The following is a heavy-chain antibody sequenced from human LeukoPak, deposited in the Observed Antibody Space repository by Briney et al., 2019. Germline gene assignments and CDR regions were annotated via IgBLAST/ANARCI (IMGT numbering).Heavy chain of an antibody. D-gene: IGHD3-10*01. CDR2: IYYSGST. V-gene: IGHV4-39*01. J-gene: IGHJ3*02. CDR1: GGSISSSSYY. Sequence: SETLSLTCTVPGGSISSSSYYWGWIRQPPGKGLEWIGSIYYSGSTYYNPSLKSRVTISVDTSKNQFSLKLSSVTAADTAVYYCARHYYLDAFDIWGQGTMVTVSS. CDR3: ARHYYLDAFDI.